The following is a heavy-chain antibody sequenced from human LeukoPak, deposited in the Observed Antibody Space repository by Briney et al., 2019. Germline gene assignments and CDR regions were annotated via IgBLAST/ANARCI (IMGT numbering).Heavy chain of an antibody. V-gene: IGHV4-61*02. CDR3: ARGSISVVI. Sequence: SETLSLTCTVSGGSINSGDSYWSWIRQPAGKGLEWIGRIYTSGSASYNPSLKSRVTISLDTSKNQFSLKLSSVTAADTAVYFCARGSISVVIWGQGTLVTVSS. D-gene: IGHD6-6*01. CDR2: IYTSGSA. J-gene: IGHJ4*02. CDR1: GGSINSGDSY.